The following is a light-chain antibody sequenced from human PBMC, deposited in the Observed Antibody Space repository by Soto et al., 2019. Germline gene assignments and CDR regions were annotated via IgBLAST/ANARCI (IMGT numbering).Light chain of an antibody. J-gene: IGKJ1*01. CDR1: QSVSSSY. CDR2: GAS. V-gene: IGKV3-20*01. CDR3: QQYGSSRT. Sequence: EIGLTQSPGTLSLSPGERATLSCRASQSVSSSYLAWYQQKPGQAPRLLIYGASSRDTGILDRFSGSGSETDFTLTINRLEPEDCAVYYCQQYGSSRTFGQGTNVEIK.